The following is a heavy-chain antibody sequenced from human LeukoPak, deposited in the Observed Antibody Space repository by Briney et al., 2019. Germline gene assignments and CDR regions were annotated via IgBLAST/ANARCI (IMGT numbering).Heavy chain of an antibody. CDR3: ATDRSGIMITFGGALDY. D-gene: IGHD3-16*01. V-gene: IGHV1-24*01. J-gene: IGHJ4*02. CDR2: FDPEDGET. CDR1: GYTLTELS. Sequence: ASVKVSCKVSGYTLTELSMHWVRQAPGKGLEWMGGFDPEDGETIYAQKFQGRVTMTGDTSTDTAYMELSSLRSEDTAVYYCATDRSGIMITFGGALDYWGQGTLVTVSS.